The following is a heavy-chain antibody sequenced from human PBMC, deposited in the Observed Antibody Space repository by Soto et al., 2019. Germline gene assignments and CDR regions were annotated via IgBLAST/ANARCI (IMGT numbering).Heavy chain of an antibody. CDR3: ARDGGHYYDSSGYPGVVDY. J-gene: IGHJ4*02. D-gene: IGHD3-22*01. Sequence: PGGSLRLSCAASGFTFSSYGMHWVRQAPGKGLEWVAVIWYDGSNKYYADSVKGRFTISRDNSKNTLYLQMNSLRAEDTAVYYCARDGGHYYDSSGYPGVVDYCGQGTLVTVSS. V-gene: IGHV3-33*01. CDR1: GFTFSSYG. CDR2: IWYDGSNK.